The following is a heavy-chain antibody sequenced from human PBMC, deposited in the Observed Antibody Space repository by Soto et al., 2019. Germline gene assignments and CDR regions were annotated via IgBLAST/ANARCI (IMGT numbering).Heavy chain of an antibody. D-gene: IGHD6-19*01. CDR3: ARPLIAVAGTNWFDP. CDR2: SYYSGST. CDR1: GGAIRSGSYY. V-gene: IGHV4-39*01. J-gene: IGHJ5*02. Sequence: SDTLSLTCTVSGGAIRSGSYYWGWIRQPPGKGREWIGSSYYSGSTYYNPSLKSRVAIPVDTSKNQFSLKLSSVTAADTAVYYCARPLIAVAGTNWFDPWGQGTLVTVSS.